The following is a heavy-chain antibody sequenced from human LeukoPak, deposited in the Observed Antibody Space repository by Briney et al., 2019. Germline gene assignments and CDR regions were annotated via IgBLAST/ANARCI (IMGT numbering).Heavy chain of an antibody. CDR1: GLTFSNYA. J-gene: IGHJ4*02. V-gene: IGHV3-23*01. D-gene: IGHD1-1*01. CDR2: LSGTGGST. CDR3: ARDPAGSGFAFDS. Sequence: GGALRLSCAASGLTFSNYAMSWVRQAPGKGLEWVSTLSGTGGSTYYADSVKGRFTISRDNSKNTLYLQVSSLRAEDTAVYYCARDPAGSGFAFDSWGQGALVTVSS.